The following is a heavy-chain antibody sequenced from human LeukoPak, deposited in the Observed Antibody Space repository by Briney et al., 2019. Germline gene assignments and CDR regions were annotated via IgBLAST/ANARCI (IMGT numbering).Heavy chain of an antibody. CDR1: GYTFTGYY. CDR2: INPNSGGT. J-gene: IGHJ4*02. CDR3: ALVGEERSSSFDY. D-gene: IGHD3-10*01. Sequence: ASVKVSCKASGYTFTGYYMHWVRQAPGQGLEWMGWINPNSGGTNYAQKFQGWVTMTRDTSISTACMELSRLRSDDTAVYYCALVGEERSSSFDYWGQGTLVTVSS. V-gene: IGHV1-2*04.